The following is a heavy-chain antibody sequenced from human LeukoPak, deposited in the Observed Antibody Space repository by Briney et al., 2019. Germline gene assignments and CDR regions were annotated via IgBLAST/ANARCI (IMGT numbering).Heavy chain of an antibody. CDR1: GFTFSSYS. J-gene: IGHJ4*02. CDR3: ARPQTSSSSTASLGY. D-gene: IGHD6-6*01. Sequence: GGSLRLSCAASGFTFSSYSMNWVRQAPGKGLEWVSYISSSSSTIYYADSVKGRFTISRDNAKNSLYLQMDSLRAEDTAIYYCARPQTSSSSTASLGYWGQGTLVTVSS. V-gene: IGHV3-48*04. CDR2: ISSSSSTI.